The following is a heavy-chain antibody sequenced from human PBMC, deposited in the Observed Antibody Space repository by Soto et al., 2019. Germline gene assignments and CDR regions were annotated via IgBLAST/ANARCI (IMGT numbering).Heavy chain of an antibody. CDR3: ARVAY. V-gene: IGHV3-21*01. CDR2: ISTTSTYI. J-gene: IGHJ4*02. Sequence: SLRLSCAASGFTFSGDSMNWVRQAPGKGLEWVASISTTSTYIYYADSVKGRFIISRDNAQNSLFLQMNTLRPEDTAMYYCARVAYWGPGTQVTVSS. CDR1: GFTFSGDS.